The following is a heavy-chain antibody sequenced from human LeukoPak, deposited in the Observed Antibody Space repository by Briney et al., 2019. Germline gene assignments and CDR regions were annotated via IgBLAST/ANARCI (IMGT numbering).Heavy chain of an antibody. J-gene: IGHJ5*02. CDR1: GGSISNYYY. CDR2: ISYSGST. V-gene: IGHV4-59*12. D-gene: IGHD2-2*01. Sequence: PSETLSLTCTVSGGSISNYYYWSWLRQPPGEGLEWIGHISYSGSTSYNPSLKSRVIISIDTSKNQFSLKLSSVTAADTAVYYCARALPVVPAANNWFDPWGQGTLVTVSS. CDR3: ARALPVVPAANNWFDP.